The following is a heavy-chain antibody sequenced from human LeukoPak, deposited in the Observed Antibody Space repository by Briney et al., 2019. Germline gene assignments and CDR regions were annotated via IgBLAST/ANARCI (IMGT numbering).Heavy chain of an antibody. CDR3: ARDNSVRDEAWWFNP. CDR1: GYTVTSNY. Sequence: GASVKVSCKAFGYTVTSNYMHWGRQAPGQGPESRGVISPSGGSTTDAQKFQSRVTLTRDMATSKDYLELSSLRSEATAVYSCARDNSVRDEAWWFNPWGQGTLVTVSS. CDR2: ISPSGGST. D-gene: IGHD5-24*01. J-gene: IGHJ5*02. V-gene: IGHV1-46*01.